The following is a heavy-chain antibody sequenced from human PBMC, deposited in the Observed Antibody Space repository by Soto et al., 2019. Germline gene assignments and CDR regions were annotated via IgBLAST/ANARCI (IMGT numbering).Heavy chain of an antibody. Sequence: LSLSCAASGFTFSSYGMHWVRQAPGKGLEWVAVIWYDGSNKYYADSVKGRFTISRDNSKNTLYLQMNSLRAEDTAVYYCAREPSSSSWFDPWGQGTLVTVSS. J-gene: IGHJ5*02. CDR1: GFTFSSYG. V-gene: IGHV3-33*01. D-gene: IGHD6-6*01. CDR3: AREPSSSSWFDP. CDR2: IWYDGSNK.